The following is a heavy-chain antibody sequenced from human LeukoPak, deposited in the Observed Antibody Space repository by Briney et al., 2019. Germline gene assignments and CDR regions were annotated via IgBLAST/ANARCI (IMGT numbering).Heavy chain of an antibody. J-gene: IGHJ4*02. CDR1: GGSISSYY. D-gene: IGHD4-17*01. Sequence: SETLSLTCTVSGGSISSYYWSWIRQPPGKGLEWIGYIYYSGSTNYNPSLKSRVTISVDTSKNQFSLKPSSVTAADTAVYYCARGSFGDYPYWGQGTLVTVSS. CDR3: ARGSFGDYPY. V-gene: IGHV4-59*01. CDR2: IYYSGST.